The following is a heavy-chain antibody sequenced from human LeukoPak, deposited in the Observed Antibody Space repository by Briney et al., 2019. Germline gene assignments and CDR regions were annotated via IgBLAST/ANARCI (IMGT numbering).Heavy chain of an antibody. Sequence: SETLSLTCAASGGSISSSNWWSWVRQPPGKGLEWIGEIYHSGSTYYNPSLKSRVTISVDKSKNQFSLKLSSVTAADTAVYYCARGQDGDYGRFDPWGQGTLVTVSS. V-gene: IGHV4-4*02. J-gene: IGHJ5*02. CDR2: IYHSGST. D-gene: IGHD4-17*01. CDR1: GGSISSSNW. CDR3: ARGQDGDYGRFDP.